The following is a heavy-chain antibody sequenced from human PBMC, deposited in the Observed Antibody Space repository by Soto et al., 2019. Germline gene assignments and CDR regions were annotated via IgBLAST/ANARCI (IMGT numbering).Heavy chain of an antibody. CDR3: ASVGGED. Sequence: QVELVESGGGVVQPGTSLRLSCAASGFSFRDYGMLWVRQAPGKGLEWVAVISYDGSKKYYADSVKGRFTSSRDNSKNTLYLHRNGVRDDDAAVFYCASVGGEDWVQGTLVTVSS. CDR1: GFSFRDYG. V-gene: IGHV3-30*03. J-gene: IGHJ1*01. CDR2: ISYDGSKK. D-gene: IGHD3-16*01.